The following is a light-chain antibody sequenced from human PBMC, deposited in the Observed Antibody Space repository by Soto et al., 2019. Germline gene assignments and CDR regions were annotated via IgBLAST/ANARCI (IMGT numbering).Light chain of an antibody. CDR2: GAS. Sequence: EIVLTQSPGTLSLSPGERATLSCRASQSVSSSYLGWYQQKPGQAPRLLIYGASSRATGIPDRFSGSGSGPEFTLTISRLEPEDFAVYYCQQYGSSFSFTFGPGTKVDIK. V-gene: IGKV3-20*01. CDR3: QQYGSSFSFT. J-gene: IGKJ3*01. CDR1: QSVSSSY.